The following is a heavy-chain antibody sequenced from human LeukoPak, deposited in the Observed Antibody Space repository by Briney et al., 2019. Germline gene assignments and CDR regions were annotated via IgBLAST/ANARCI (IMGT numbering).Heavy chain of an antibody. V-gene: IGHV4-39*07. D-gene: IGHD3-22*01. Sequence: SETLSLTCIVSGVSIDSSNYHWGWIRQPPGKGLEWIGEINHSGSTNYNPSLKSRVTISVDTSKNQFSLKLSSVTAADTAVYYCARETYYYDSSGYPADWYFDLWGRGTLVTVSS. J-gene: IGHJ2*01. CDR2: INHSGST. CDR1: GVSIDSSNYH. CDR3: ARETYYYDSSGYPADWYFDL.